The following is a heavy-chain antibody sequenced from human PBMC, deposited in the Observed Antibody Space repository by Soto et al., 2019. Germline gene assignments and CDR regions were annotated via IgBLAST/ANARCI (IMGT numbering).Heavy chain of an antibody. CDR2: ISSNGGST. J-gene: IGHJ4*02. CDR3: VSPPSLRYQGY. CDR1: GFTFSSYA. Sequence: GGSLKLSCSASGFTFSSYAMHWVRQAPGKGLEYVSAISSNGGSTYYADSVKGRFTISRDNSKNTLYLQMSSLRAEDTAVYYCVSPPSLRYQGYWGQGTLVTVSS. V-gene: IGHV3-64D*08. D-gene: IGHD2-2*01.